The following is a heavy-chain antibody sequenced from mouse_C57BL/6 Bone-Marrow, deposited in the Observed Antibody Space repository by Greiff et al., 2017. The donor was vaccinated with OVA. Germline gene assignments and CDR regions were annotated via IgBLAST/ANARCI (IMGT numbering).Heavy chain of an antibody. CDR1: GFTFSSYA. CDR3: ARGVPLELFDY. CDR2: ISDGGSYT. Sequence: EVQLVESGGGLVKPGGSLKLSCAASGFTFSSYAMSWVRQTPEKRLEWVATISDGGSYTYYPDNVKGRFTISRDNAKNNLYLQMSHLKSEDTAMYYCARGVPLELFDYWGQGTTLTVSS. V-gene: IGHV5-4*01. J-gene: IGHJ2*01.